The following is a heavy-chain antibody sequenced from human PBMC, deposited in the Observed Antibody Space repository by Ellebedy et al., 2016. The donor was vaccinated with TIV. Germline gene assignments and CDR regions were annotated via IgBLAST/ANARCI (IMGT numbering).Heavy chain of an antibody. J-gene: IGHJ4*02. CDR3: ASRPGIAVAGTVSY. CDR1: GFTFSIYW. D-gene: IGHD6-19*01. V-gene: IGHV3-7*02. CDR2: IKQDGSEE. Sequence: GGSLRLSXVVSGFTFSIYWMSWVRQAPGKGLEWVANIKQDGSEEYYVDAVKCRFTISRDNAKNSLYLQMNSLRAEDTAVYYGASRPGIAVAGTVSYWGQGTLVTVSS.